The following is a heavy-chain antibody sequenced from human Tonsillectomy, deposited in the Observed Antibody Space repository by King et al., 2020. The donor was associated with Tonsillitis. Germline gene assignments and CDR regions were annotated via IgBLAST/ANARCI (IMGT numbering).Heavy chain of an antibody. CDR2: IYWNDDK. J-gene: IGHJ6*02. CDR1: GFSLSTSGVG. V-gene: IGHV2-5*01. D-gene: IGHD3-10*01. Sequence: TLKESGPTLVKPTQTLTLTCTFSGFSLSTSGVGVGWIRQPPGKALEWLALIYWNDDKRYSPSLKSRLTITKDTSKNQVVLTMTNMDPVDTATYYCAHGYGSGQPYYYSMDVWGQGTTVTVSS. CDR3: AHGYGSGQPYYYSMDV.